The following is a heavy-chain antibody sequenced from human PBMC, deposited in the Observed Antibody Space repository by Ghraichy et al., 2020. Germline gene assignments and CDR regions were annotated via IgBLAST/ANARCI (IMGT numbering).Heavy chain of an antibody. CDR2: IYYSGST. CDR1: GGSISSSSYY. D-gene: IGHD2-21*01. V-gene: IGHV4-39*01. Sequence: SETLSLTCTVSGGSISSSSYYWGWIRQPPGKGLEWIGSIYYSGSTYYNPSLKSRVTISVDTSKNQFSLKLSSVTAADTAVYYCARLRSYCGGDCYSGYYYGMDVWGQGTTVTVSS. J-gene: IGHJ6*02. CDR3: ARLRSYCGGDCYSGYYYGMDV.